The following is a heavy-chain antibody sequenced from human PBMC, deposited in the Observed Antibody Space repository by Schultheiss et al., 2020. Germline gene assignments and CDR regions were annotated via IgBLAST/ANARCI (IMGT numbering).Heavy chain of an antibody. V-gene: IGHV4-4*02. CDR2: IYHSGST. D-gene: IGHD1-26*01. CDR1: GGSISSSNW. Sequence: GTLSLTCAVSGGSISSSNWWSWVRQPPGKGLEWIGEIYHSGSTNYNPSLKSRVTISVDTSKNQFSLKLSSVTAADTAVYYCARDGTYDAFDIWGQGTMVTVSS. CDR3: ARDGTYDAFDI. J-gene: IGHJ3*02.